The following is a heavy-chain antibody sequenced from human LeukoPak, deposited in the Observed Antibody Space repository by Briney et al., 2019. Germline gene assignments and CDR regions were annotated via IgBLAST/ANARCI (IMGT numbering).Heavy chain of an antibody. CDR1: GYTFTSYG. J-gene: IGHJ4*02. D-gene: IGHD2-2*01. V-gene: IGHV1-18*01. CDR2: ISAYNGNT. CDR3: ARPYCSSTSCPFDY. Sequence: ASVKVSCTASGYTFTSYGISWVRQAPGQGLEWMGWISAYNGNTNYAQKLQGRVTMTTDTSTSTAYMELRSLRSDDTAVYYCARPYCSSTSCPFDYWGQGTLVTVSS.